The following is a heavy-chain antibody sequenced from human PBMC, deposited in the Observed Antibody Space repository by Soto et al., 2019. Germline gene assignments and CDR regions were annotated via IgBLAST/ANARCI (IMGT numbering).Heavy chain of an antibody. J-gene: IGHJ4*02. CDR1: GFVFRSYA. Sequence: PGGSLRLSCAASGFVFRSYAMNWVRQAPGKGLEWVSVITGSGDDTYYVDSVKGRFTISRDNSKNMLYVEMNSLRAEDTAVYYCAKDTAHKYCSSTSCYDLRFFDYWGQGTLVTVSS. CDR2: ITGSGDDT. V-gene: IGHV3-23*01. CDR3: AKDTAHKYCSSTSCYDLRFFDY. D-gene: IGHD2-2*01.